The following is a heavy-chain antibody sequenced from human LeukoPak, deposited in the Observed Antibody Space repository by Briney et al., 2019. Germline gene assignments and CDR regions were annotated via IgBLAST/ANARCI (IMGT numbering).Heavy chain of an antibody. CDR2: IWYDGSNK. V-gene: IGHV3-33*01. Sequence: GGSLRLSCAASGFTFSSYGMHWVRQAPGKGLEWVAVIWYDGSNKHYADSVKGRFTISRDNSKNTLYLQMNSLRAEDTAVYYCASTYCSSTSCYEYYFDYWGQGTLVTVSS. D-gene: IGHD2-2*01. CDR3: ASTYCSSTSCYEYYFDY. CDR1: GFTFSSYG. J-gene: IGHJ4*02.